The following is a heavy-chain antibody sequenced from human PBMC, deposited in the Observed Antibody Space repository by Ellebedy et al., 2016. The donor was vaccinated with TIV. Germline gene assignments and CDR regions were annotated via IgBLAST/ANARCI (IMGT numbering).Heavy chain of an antibody. J-gene: IGHJ6*02. V-gene: IGHV3-33*01. Sequence: PGGSLRLSCAASGFTFSSYGMHWVRQAPGKGLEWVALIWHDGSIKYFADSVKGRFTISRDNSKNTLYLQMNSLRAEDTAVYYCARLDYYEGLDVWGQGTTVTVSS. CDR1: GFTFSSYG. CDR3: ARLDYYEGLDV. D-gene: IGHD3-16*01. CDR2: IWHDGSIK.